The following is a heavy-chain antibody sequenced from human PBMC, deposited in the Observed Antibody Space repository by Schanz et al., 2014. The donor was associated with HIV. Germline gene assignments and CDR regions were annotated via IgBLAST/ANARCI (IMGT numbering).Heavy chain of an antibody. V-gene: IGHV3-7*01. CDR3: AKEEWFRFDP. CDR1: GFTNAW. J-gene: IGHJ5*02. Sequence: VQLVESGGGVVQPGRSPTLSCAASGFTNAWMSWVRQVPGEGLEWVAKIKEDGSETYYVGSVTGRFTISRDNTKKSLYLQMNSLRAEDTAVYYCAKEEWFRFDPWGQGTLVTVSS. D-gene: IGHD3-3*01. CDR2: IKEDGSET.